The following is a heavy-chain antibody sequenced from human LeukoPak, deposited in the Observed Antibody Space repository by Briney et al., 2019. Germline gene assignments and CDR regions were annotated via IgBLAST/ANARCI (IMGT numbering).Heavy chain of an antibody. CDR2: IKQDGSEK. Sequence: PGGSLRLSCAASGFTFNSYWMSWVRKAPGKGVEWVANIKQDGSEKYYVDSVKGRFTISRDNAKNSLYLQMNSLRAEDTAVYYCARDQTKWEPLRRRDYYYMDVWGKGTTVTVSS. CDR1: GFTFNSYW. V-gene: IGHV3-7*01. CDR3: ARDQTKWEPLRRRDYYYMDV. J-gene: IGHJ6*03. D-gene: IGHD1-26*01.